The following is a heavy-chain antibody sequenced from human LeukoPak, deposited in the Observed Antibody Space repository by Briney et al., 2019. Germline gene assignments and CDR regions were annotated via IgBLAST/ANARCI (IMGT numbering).Heavy chain of an antibody. D-gene: IGHD3-22*01. CDR1: GYSFTNYW. Sequence: GESLKISCKGSGYSFTNYWIGWVRQMPGRGLEWMGIIYPDDSDTRYSPSFQGQVTISADKSISTAYLQRSSLKASDTAMYYCARRSYYDSGGYYYDFWGQGTLVTVSS. J-gene: IGHJ4*02. CDR2: IYPDDSDT. V-gene: IGHV5-51*01. CDR3: ARRSYYDSGGYYYDF.